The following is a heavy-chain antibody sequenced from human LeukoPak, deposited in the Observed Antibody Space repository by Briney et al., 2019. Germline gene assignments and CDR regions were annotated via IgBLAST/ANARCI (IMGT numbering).Heavy chain of an antibody. CDR1: GFTFSSYA. CDR2: ISYDGSNK. CDR3: ARDGLGYSSGWYGFDY. D-gene: IGHD6-19*01. Sequence: GGSLRLSCAASGFTFSSYAMHRVRQAPGKGLEWVAVISYDGSNKYYADSVKGRFTISRDNSKNTLYLQMNSLRAEDTVVYYCARDGLGYSSGWYGFDYWGQGTLVTVSS. J-gene: IGHJ4*02. V-gene: IGHV3-30*04.